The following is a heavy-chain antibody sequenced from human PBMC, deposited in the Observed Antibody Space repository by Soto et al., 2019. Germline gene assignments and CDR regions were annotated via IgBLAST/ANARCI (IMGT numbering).Heavy chain of an antibody. D-gene: IGHD2-21*02. CDR3: AIDLSGWVLTNGHFGVDV. CDR1: GYTFANYA. Sequence: QVRLVQSGTEVKKPGASVMVSCKASGYTFANYAIHWVRQAPGQDFEWMGWINAGNGNTRNSQKFQGRVTFTRDTSATTAHMEVGSLRLEDTAVYYCAIDLSGWVLTNGHFGVDVWGQGTTVSVSS. J-gene: IGHJ6*02. V-gene: IGHV1-3*01. CDR2: INAGNGNT.